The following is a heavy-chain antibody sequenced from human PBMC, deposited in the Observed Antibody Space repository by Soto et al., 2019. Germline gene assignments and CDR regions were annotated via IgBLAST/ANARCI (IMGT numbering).Heavy chain of an antibody. CDR1: GFTFSGSA. D-gene: IGHD3-22*01. CDR2: IRSKANSYAT. V-gene: IGHV3-73*01. Sequence: GGSLRLSCAASGFTFSGSAMHWVRQASGKGLEWVGRIRSKANSYATAYAASVKGRFTISRDDSKNTAYLQMNSLKTEDTAVYYCTRLSYYYYSSGYPPDYYYGMDVLGQGTTVTVSS. CDR3: TRLSYYYYSSGYPPDYYYGMDV. J-gene: IGHJ6*02.